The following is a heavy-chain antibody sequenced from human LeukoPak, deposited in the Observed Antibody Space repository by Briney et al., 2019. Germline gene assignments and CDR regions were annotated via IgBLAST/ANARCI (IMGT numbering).Heavy chain of an antibody. V-gene: IGHV3-74*01. D-gene: IGHD2-8*02. CDR2: INSDGSST. Sequence: GGSLRLSCAASGFTFSSYWMHWVRQAPGKGLVWVSRINSDGSSTSYADSVKGRFTISRDNAKNTLYLQMNSLRAEDTAVYYCARVTYCHYAFDIWGQGTMVTVSS. CDR1: GFTFSSYW. CDR3: ARVTYCHYAFDI. J-gene: IGHJ3*02.